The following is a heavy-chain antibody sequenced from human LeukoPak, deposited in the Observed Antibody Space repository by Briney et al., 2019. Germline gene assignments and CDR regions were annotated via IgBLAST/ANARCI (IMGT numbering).Heavy chain of an antibody. CDR3: ARDFLSGTLWY. CDR2: ISSSSSYI. V-gene: IGHV3-21*01. J-gene: IGHJ4*02. D-gene: IGHD2/OR15-2a*01. CDR1: GFTFSSYS. Sequence: PGGSLRLSWAASGFTFSSYSMNWVRQAQGKGMEWVSSISSSSSYIYYADSVKGRFTISRANAKNSLYLRMNSLRAEDTAVYYCARDFLSGTLWYWGQGTLVTVSS.